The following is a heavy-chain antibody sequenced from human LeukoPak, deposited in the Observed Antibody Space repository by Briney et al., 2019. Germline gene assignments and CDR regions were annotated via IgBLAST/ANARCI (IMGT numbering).Heavy chain of an antibody. CDR1: GGSISSYY. CDR3: PSHSCTGASCHLDH. V-gene: IGHV4-59*08. CDR2: IYYSGST. D-gene: IGHD2-15*01. Sequence: SETLSLTCTVSGGSISSYYWSWIRQPPGKGLEWIGYIYYSGSTNYNPSLKRRVTISVDTPKNHFSLKLSSVTAADTAVYYCPSHSCTGASCHLDHWAQGPLVTVCS. J-gene: IGHJ1*01.